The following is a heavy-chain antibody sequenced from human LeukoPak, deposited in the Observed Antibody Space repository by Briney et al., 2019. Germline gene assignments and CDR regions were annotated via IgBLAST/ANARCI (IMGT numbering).Heavy chain of an antibody. D-gene: IGHD4-23*01. V-gene: IGHV4-39*07. CDR1: GGSISSSSYY. J-gene: IGHJ5*02. CDR2: IYYSGST. CDR3: ARVTVVQNWFDP. Sequence: SETLSLTCTVSGGSISSSSYYWGWIRQPPGKGLEWIGSIYYSGSTYYNPSLKSRVTISVDTSKNQFSLKLSSVTAADTAVYYCARVTVVQNWFDPWGQGTLVTVSS.